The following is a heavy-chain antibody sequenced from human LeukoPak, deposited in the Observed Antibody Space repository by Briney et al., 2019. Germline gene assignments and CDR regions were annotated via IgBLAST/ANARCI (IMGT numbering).Heavy chain of an antibody. Sequence: GGSLRLSCAASGFTFSSYWMSWVRQASGKGLEWVANIKQDGSEKYYVDSVKGRFTISRDNAKNSLYLQMNSLRAEDTAVYYCAREGFCSSTSCCFDYWGQGTLVTVSS. V-gene: IGHV3-7*01. CDR3: AREGFCSSTSCCFDY. D-gene: IGHD2-2*01. CDR1: GFTFSSYW. CDR2: IKQDGSEK. J-gene: IGHJ4*02.